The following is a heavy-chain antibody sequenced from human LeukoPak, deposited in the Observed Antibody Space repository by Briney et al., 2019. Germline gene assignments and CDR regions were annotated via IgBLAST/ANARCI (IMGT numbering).Heavy chain of an antibody. CDR3: ATATGGAYCSGGSCYLGAFDI. D-gene: IGHD2-15*01. Sequence: ASVTVSFTVSGYTLTELSMHWVRQAPGKGLEWMGGFDPEDGETIYAQKFQGRVTMTEDTSTDTAYMELSSLRSEDTAVYYCATATGGAYCSGGSCYLGAFDIWGQGTMVTVSS. J-gene: IGHJ3*02. V-gene: IGHV1-24*01. CDR2: FDPEDGET. CDR1: GYTLTELS.